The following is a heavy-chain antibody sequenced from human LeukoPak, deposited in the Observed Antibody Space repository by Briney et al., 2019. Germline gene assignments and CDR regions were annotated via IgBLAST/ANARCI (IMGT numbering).Heavy chain of an antibody. CDR2: ISLSSTAI. Sequence: QPGGSLRLSCAASGFIFSTYNMNWVRQAQGKGLEWVSYISLSSTAIYYADSVKGRFTISRDNAKNSLYLQMNSLRAEDTAVYYCARSPNYKGYFDYWGQGTLVTVSS. CDR1: GFIFSTYN. D-gene: IGHD3-10*01. V-gene: IGHV3-48*04. J-gene: IGHJ4*02. CDR3: ARSPNYKGYFDY.